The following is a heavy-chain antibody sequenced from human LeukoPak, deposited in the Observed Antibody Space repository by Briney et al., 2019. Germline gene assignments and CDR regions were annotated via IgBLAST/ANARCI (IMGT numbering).Heavy chain of an antibody. CDR3: ARVDSGNYDY. CDR1: GFTFSSYG. D-gene: IGHD1-26*01. Sequence: GGSLRLSCAASGFTFSSYGMHWVRQAPGKGLEWVAVIWYDGSNKYYADSVKGRFTISRDNSKNTLFLQMNSLRVEDTAFYYCARVDSGNYDYWGQGTLLTVSS. V-gene: IGHV3-33*01. J-gene: IGHJ4*02. CDR2: IWYDGSNK.